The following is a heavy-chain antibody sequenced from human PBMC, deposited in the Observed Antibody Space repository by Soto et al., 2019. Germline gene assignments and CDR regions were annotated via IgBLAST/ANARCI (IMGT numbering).Heavy chain of an antibody. CDR3: ARHNRYSSTWFEGWFDP. J-gene: IGHJ5*02. CDR1: GYSFIDYW. CDR2: IYPGDSDT. D-gene: IGHD6-13*01. V-gene: IGHV5-51*01. Sequence: GESLKISCKGSGYSFIDYWIGWVRQVPGKGLEWMGVIYPGDSDTRYSPFFQGQVTISADKSISTAYLQWSSLKASDTAMYYCARHNRYSSTWFEGWFDPWGQGTLVTVSS.